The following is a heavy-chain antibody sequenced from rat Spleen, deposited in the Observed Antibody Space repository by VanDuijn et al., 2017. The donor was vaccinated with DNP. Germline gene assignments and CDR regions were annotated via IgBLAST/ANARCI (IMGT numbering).Heavy chain of an antibody. CDR1: GFSLIRYD. CDR2: VWIGGTT. D-gene: IGHD1-1*01. CDR3: ARDGQWDYLDY. V-gene: IGHV2-30*01. Sequence: QVQLKESGPGLVQPSQTLSLTCTVSGFSLIRYDIHWVRQPPEKGLEWMGVVWIGGTTHISSIFKSRVSISRDTSKSQVFLKVNSLQAEDTATYYCARDGQWDYLDYWGQGVRVTVAS. J-gene: IGHJ2*01.